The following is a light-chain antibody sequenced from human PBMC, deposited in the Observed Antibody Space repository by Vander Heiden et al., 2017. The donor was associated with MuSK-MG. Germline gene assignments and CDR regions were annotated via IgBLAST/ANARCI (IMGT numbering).Light chain of an antibody. Sequence: QSALTQPASVSGSPGQSITISCPGTSSDVGSYNRVSWYQQNPGKAPKLMIYEEAKRPSGVSTRFSGSKSGNTASLTISGLPAEEEADYYCCSFVGSGSWVFGGGTKLTVL. CDR2: EEA. CDR1: SSDVGSYNR. J-gene: IGLJ3*02. V-gene: IGLV2-23*01. CDR3: CSFVGSGSWV.